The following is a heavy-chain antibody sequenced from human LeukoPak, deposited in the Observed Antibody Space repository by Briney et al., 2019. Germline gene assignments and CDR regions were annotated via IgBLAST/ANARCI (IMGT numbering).Heavy chain of an antibody. CDR2: INPNSGGT. Sequence: ASVKVSCKASGYTFTGYYMHWVRQAPGQGLEWMGWINPNSGGTNYAQKFQGRVTMTRDTSISTAYMELSRLRSDDTAAYYCARVMTTVTIFYNRENLFDYWGQGTLVTVSS. D-gene: IGHD4-17*01. CDR3: ARVMTTVTIFYNRENLFDY. J-gene: IGHJ4*02. CDR1: GYTFTGYY. V-gene: IGHV1-2*02.